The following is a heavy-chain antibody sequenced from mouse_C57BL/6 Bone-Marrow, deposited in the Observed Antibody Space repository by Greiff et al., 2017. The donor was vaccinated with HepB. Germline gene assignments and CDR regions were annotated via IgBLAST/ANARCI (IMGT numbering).Heavy chain of an antibody. Sequence: VKLMESGPELVKPGASVKISCKASGYAFSSSWMNWVKQRPGKGLEWIGRIYPGDGDTNYNGKFKGKATLTADKSSSTAYMQLRSLTSEDSAVYFCAIPRNYYAMDYWGQGTSVTVSS. CDR2: IYPGDGDT. CDR3: AIPRNYYAMDY. J-gene: IGHJ4*01. V-gene: IGHV1-82*01. CDR1: GYAFSSSW.